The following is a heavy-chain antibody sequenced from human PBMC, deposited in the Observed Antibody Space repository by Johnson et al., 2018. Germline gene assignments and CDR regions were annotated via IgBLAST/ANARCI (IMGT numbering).Heavy chain of an antibody. V-gene: IGHV3-30*18. CDR3: AKDWGYTGTTGWVCAFDI. J-gene: IGHJ3*02. Sequence: QVQLVESGGGVVQPGRSLRLSCAASGFTFSTYGMHWVRQAPGKGLEWVAVISYDGSNKYYADSVKGRFTISRDNSKNTLYLQMNSLRAEDTVVYYCAKDWGYTGTTGWVCAFDIWGQGTMVTVSS. CDR2: ISYDGSNK. CDR1: GFTFSTYG. D-gene: IGHD4-17*01.